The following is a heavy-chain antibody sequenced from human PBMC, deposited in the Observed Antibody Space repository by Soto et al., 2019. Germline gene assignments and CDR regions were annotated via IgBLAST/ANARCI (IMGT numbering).Heavy chain of an antibody. CDR1: GYGFINYW. CDR2: IYPGDSDT. Sequence: EVQLVQSGAEVKKPGESLKISCKGSGYGFINYWIGWVRQMPGKGLELMGIIYPGDSDTRYSPSFQGQVTISADKSINTAYLQWSSLKASDTAVFYCARLGDGYNSEFDYWGQGTVVTVSS. CDR3: ARLGDGYNSEFDY. D-gene: IGHD5-12*01. V-gene: IGHV5-51*01. J-gene: IGHJ4*02.